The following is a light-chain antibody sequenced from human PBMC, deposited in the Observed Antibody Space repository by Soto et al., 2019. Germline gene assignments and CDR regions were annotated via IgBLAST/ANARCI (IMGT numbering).Light chain of an antibody. CDR3: QQYNDWPRT. CDR1: QSVSNN. V-gene: IGKV3-15*01. Sequence: EIVMTQSPATLSVSPGERATLSCRASQSVSNNLAWYQQKPGQAPRFLIYGASAGATGIPARFSGSGSGTEFTLTISSLQSEDFAVYYCQQYNDWPRTFGQGTKVEI. CDR2: GAS. J-gene: IGKJ1*01.